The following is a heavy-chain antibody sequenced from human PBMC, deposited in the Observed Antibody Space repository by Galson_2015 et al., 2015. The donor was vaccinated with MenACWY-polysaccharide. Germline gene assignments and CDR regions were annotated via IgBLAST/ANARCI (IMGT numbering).Heavy chain of an antibody. Sequence: SLRLSCAASGFTFTSYAMHWVRQAPGKGLEWVGVVANDENNKFYADSVKGRFTISRDNSKRTLFLQMNSLRTEDTAVYYCARGYNNNWDYGGYFDYWGQG. J-gene: IGHJ4*02. V-gene: IGHV3-30-3*01. CDR3: ARGYNNNWDYGGYFDY. CDR2: VANDENNK. CDR1: GFTFTSYA. D-gene: IGHD4-23*01.